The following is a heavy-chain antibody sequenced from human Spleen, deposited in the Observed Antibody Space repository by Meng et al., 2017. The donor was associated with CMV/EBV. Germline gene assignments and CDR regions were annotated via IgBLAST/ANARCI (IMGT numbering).Heavy chain of an antibody. J-gene: IGHJ4*02. V-gene: IGHV3-11*01. CDR1: GFSFSDYY. CDR2: ISSSGDTI. D-gene: IGHD2-15*01. CDR3: ARGGNVVVLAAFKDFDY. Sequence: GGSLRLSCAGSGFSFSDYYMSWIRQAPGKGLEWLSYISSSGDTIFYADSLRGRFTISRDNAKNSVYLEMKTLRAEDTAVYYCARGGNVVVLAAFKDFDYWGQGALVTVS.